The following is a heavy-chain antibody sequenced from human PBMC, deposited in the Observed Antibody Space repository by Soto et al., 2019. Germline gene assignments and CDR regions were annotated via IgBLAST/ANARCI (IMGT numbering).Heavy chain of an antibody. Sequence: SVKVSCKASGGTFSSYAIIWVRQAPGQGLEWMGGIIPIFGTANYAQKFQGRVTITADESTSTAYMELSSLRSEDTAVYYCGTLRYSSSWDYYYGMDVWGQGTTVTVSS. D-gene: IGHD6-13*01. CDR3: GTLRYSSSWDYYYGMDV. V-gene: IGHV1-69*13. CDR1: GGTFSSYA. J-gene: IGHJ6*02. CDR2: IIPIFGTA.